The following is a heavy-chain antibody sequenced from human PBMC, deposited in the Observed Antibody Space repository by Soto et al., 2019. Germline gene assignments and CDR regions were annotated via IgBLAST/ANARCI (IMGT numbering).Heavy chain of an antibody. CDR3: ARGTMGATRTFDY. D-gene: IGHD1-26*01. CDR1: GGTFSSYA. CDR2: IIPIVGTA. Sequence: SVKVSCKASGGTFSSYAISWVRQAPGQGLEWMGGIIPIVGTANYAQKFQGRVTINADEYTSTAYMELSSLRYEETAVYYCARGTMGATRTFDYWGQGNLVTVSS. J-gene: IGHJ4*02. V-gene: IGHV1-69*13.